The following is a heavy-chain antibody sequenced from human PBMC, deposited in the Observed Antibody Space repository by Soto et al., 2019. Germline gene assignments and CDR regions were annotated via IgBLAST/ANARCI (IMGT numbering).Heavy chain of an antibody. CDR3: ASHYGGSGCSSRFGYYYYRMDF. Sequence: ASVKVSCKASGGTFSSYAISWVRQSPGQGLEWMGGIIPIFGTADYAQKFQGRVTITADESTSTAYMELSSLRSEDTAVYYCASHYGGSGCSSRFGYYYYRMDFWAQGSTDIVSS. CDR2: IIPIFGTA. D-gene: IGHD3-10*01. J-gene: IGHJ6*02. CDR1: GGTFSSYA. V-gene: IGHV1-69*13.